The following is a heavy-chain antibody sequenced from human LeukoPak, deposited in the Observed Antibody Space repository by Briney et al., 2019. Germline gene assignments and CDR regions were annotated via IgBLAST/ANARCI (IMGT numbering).Heavy chain of an antibody. CDR1: GGSFSGYY. J-gene: IGHJ2*01. D-gene: IGHD3-10*01. Sequence: SETLSLTCAVYGGSFSGYYWSWIRQPPGKGLEWIGEINHSGSTNYNPSLKSRVTISVDTSKNQFSLKLSSVTAADTAVYYCARDRRGSGSYYNPLYWYFDLWGRGTLVTVSS. V-gene: IGHV4-34*01. CDR3: ARDRRGSGSYYNPLYWYFDL. CDR2: INHSGST.